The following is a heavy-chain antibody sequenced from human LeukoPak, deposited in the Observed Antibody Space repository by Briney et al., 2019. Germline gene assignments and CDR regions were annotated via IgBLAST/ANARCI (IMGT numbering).Heavy chain of an antibody. J-gene: IGHJ4*02. CDR3: ARHSSGYYHYDY. CDR1: GFTFSSYW. CDR2: INSDGRST. D-gene: IGHD3-22*01. Sequence: GGSLRLSRAASGFTFSSYWMHWVRQAPGKGLVWVSRINSDGRSTSYADSVKGRFTISRDNSKNTLHLQMNSLRAEDTAVYYCARHSSGYYHYDYWGPGTPVTVAS. V-gene: IGHV3-74*01.